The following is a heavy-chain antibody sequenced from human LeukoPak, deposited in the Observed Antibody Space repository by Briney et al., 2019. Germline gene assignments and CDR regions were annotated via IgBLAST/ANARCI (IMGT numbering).Heavy chain of an antibody. V-gene: IGHV1-69*04. CDR2: IIPILGIA. Sequence: GASVTVSCKASGGTFSSYAISWVRQAPGQGLEWMGRIIPILGIANYAQKFQGRVTITADKSTSTAYMELSSLRSEDTAVYYCARDSSGYYYFDYWGQGTLVTVSS. CDR1: GGTFSSYA. D-gene: IGHD3-22*01. J-gene: IGHJ4*02. CDR3: ARDSSGYYYFDY.